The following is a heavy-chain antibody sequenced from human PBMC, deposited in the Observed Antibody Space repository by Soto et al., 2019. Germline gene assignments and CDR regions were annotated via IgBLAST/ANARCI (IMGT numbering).Heavy chain of an antibody. J-gene: IGHJ4*02. Sequence: GYTFTSYYMHWVRQAPGQGLEWMGIINPSGGSTSYAQSFQGRVTMTRDTSTSTVYMEVSSLRSGDTAVYYCSRVDPGETSPFDHWGQGTLVTVSS. CDR1: GYTFTSYY. D-gene: IGHD3-10*01. V-gene: IGHV1-46*03. CDR2: INPSGGST. CDR3: SRVDPGETSPFDH.